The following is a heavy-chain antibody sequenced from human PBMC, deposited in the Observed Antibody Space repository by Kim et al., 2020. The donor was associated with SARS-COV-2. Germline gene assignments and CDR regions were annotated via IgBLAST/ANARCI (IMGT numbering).Heavy chain of an antibody. CDR2: IYYSGST. V-gene: IGHV4-30-4*01. CDR3: ARAGSGYDSGDY. CDR1: GGSISSGDYY. J-gene: IGHJ4*02. Sequence: SETLSLTCTVSGGSISSGDYYWSWIRQPPGKGLEWIGYIYYSGSTYYNPSLKSRVTISVDTSKNQFSLKLSPVTAADTAVYYCARAGSGYDSGDYWGQGTLVTVSS. D-gene: IGHD5-12*01.